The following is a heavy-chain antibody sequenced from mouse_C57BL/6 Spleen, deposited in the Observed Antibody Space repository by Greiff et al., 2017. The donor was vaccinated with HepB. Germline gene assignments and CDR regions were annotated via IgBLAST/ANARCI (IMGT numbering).Heavy chain of an antibody. J-gene: IGHJ2*01. D-gene: IGHD2-4*01. CDR3: TRYGDYDVNY. V-gene: IGHV1-15*01. CDR1: GYTFTDYE. CDR2: IDPETGGT. Sequence: QVQLQQSGAELVRPGASVTLSCKASGYTFTDYEMHWVKQTPVHGLEWIGAIDPETGGTAYTQKFKGKAILTADKSSSTAYMELRSLTSEDSAVYYCTRYGDYDVNYWGQGTTLTVAS.